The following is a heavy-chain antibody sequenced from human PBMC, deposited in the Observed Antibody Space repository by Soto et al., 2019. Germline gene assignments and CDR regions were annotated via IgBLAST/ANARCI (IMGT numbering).Heavy chain of an antibody. CDR2: IDWDDDK. V-gene: IGHV2-70*01. J-gene: IGHJ5*02. CDR3: ARSLSIAAQPWNWFDP. CDR1: GFSLSTSGMC. Sequence: KSGPTLVNPTQTLTLTCTFSGFSLSTSGMCVSWIRQPPGKALEWLALIDWDDDKYYSTSLKTRLTISKDTSKNQVVLTMTNMDPVDTATYYCARSLSIAAQPWNWFDPWGQGTLVTVSS. D-gene: IGHD6-6*01.